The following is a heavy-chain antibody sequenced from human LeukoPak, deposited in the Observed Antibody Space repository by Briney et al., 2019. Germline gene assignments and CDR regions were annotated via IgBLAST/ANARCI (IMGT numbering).Heavy chain of an antibody. D-gene: IGHD3-9*01. J-gene: IGHJ4*02. CDR1: GFAACGFTFSTFG. V-gene: IGHV3-30*02. CDR3: AKGYYFDILSGYSSLDS. Sequence: GGSLRLSCAASGFAACGFTFSTFGMHWVRQTPGKGLEWVAFIRYDGSNKYYADSVKGRFTISRDDSKNTLYLQMNSLRAEDTAAYYCAKGYYFDILSGYSSLDSWGQGTLVTVSS. CDR2: IRYDGSNK.